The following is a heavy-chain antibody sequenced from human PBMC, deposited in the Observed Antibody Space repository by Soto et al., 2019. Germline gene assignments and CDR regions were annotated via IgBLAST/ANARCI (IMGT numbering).Heavy chain of an antibody. CDR2: ISGSGGIT. D-gene: IGHD3-10*01. CDR3: AKSAMVRGGGWFDP. CDR1: GFTFSSYA. J-gene: IGHJ5*02. V-gene: IGHV3-23*01. Sequence: EVQLLESGGGLVQPGGSLRLSWAASGFTFSSYAMSWVRQAPGKGLEWVSDISGSGGITYYADSVKGRFAISRDNSKNTLYLQMNSLRAEDTAVYYCAKSAMVRGGGWFDPWGQGTLVTVSS.